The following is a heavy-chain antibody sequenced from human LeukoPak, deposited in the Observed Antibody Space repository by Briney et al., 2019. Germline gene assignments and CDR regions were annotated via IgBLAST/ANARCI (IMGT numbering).Heavy chain of an antibody. V-gene: IGHV3-23*01. D-gene: IGHD2-15*01. CDR1: GFTFSSYA. CDR3: ARQLGYCSGGNCYFDL. J-gene: IGHJ4*02. CDR2: VSGSGEST. Sequence: GGSLRLSCAASGFTFSSYAMSWVRPAPGKGLEWVSAVSGSGESTYDKDSVKGRFSISRDNSKNTLYLQMNSLRAEDTAVYHCARQLGYCSGGNCYFDLWGQGALVTVSS.